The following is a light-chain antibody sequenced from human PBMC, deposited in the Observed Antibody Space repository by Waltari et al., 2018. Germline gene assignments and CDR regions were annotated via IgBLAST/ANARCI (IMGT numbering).Light chain of an antibody. Sequence: DIQMTQSPSSLSASVGDRVTITCQASQDISNYLNWYQQKPGKAPKLLIYDASNLETGVPSRFSGSGSGTDFTCTISSLQPEDIETYYCQQYDNPPATFGPGTKVDIK. CDR2: DAS. CDR1: QDISNY. V-gene: IGKV1-33*01. J-gene: IGKJ3*01. CDR3: QQYDNPPAT.